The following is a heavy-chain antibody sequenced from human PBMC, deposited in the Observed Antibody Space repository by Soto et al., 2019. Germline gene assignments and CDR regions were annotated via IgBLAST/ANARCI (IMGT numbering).Heavy chain of an antibody. CDR1: GASVDRDTSY. CDR2: IYFSGFT. Sequence: QVQLRESGPGVVKPSETLSLTCSVSGASVDRDTSYWIWSRQTPGKGLEWIGYIYFSGFTDYNPSVKSRATKSGDASRNQFSLKLDPVTAADTDVYYCSRRRGPGLFYGTVVWGQGTTVTVSS. J-gene: IGHJ6*02. CDR3: SRRRGPGLFYGTVV. V-gene: IGHV4-61*01.